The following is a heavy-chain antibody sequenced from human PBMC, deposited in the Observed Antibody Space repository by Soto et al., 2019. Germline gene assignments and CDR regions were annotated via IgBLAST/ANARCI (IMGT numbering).Heavy chain of an antibody. CDR3: ARGPSITIFGVSIRLGFDY. CDR2: IYYSGST. D-gene: IGHD3-3*01. J-gene: IGHJ4*02. Sequence: PSETLSLTCTVSGGSVSSGSYYWSWIRQPPGKGLEWIGYIYYSGSTNYNPSLKSRVTISVDTSKNQFSLKLSSVTAADTAVYYCARGPSITIFGVSIRLGFDYWGQGTLVTVSS. CDR1: GGSVSSGSYY. V-gene: IGHV4-61*01.